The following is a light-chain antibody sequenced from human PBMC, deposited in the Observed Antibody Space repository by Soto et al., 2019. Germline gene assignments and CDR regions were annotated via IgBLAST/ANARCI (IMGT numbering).Light chain of an antibody. CDR2: KAS. J-gene: IGKJ1*01. Sequence: IPMSQSPSTLSASXGERVTIAGPACLRICSLLSWYQQKPGXASKIXNYKASSLESGVTSMFSGSGYGKEFTITISSLQPDDFATYDCQQYNSYWTFGQGTKVDIK. CDR3: QQYNSYWT. V-gene: IGKV1-5*03. CDR1: LRICSL.